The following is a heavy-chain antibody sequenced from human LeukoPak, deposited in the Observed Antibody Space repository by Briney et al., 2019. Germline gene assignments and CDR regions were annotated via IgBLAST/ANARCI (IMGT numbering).Heavy chain of an antibody. V-gene: IGHV4-4*02. J-gene: IGHJ6*03. CDR2: IHHSGST. CDR3: ARAPYYSGSFLATYYYNYMDV. D-gene: IGHD1-26*01. CDR1: GGSISSSNW. Sequence: TTSGTLSLTCAVSGGSISSSNWWSWVRQPPGKGLEWIGEIHHSGSTNYNPSLKSRVTISVDKSKNQFSLKLSSVTAADTAVYYCARAPYYSGSFLATYYYNYMDVWGKGTTVTVS.